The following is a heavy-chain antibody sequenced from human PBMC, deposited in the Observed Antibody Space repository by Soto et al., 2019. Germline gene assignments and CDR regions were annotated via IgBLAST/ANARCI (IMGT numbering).Heavy chain of an antibody. CDR2: INPNSGGT. D-gene: IGHD5-18*01. CDR3: ARLPSYYYGMDF. Sequence: VASVKVSCKASGYTFTGYYMHWVRQAPGQGLEWMGWINPNSGGTNYAQKFQGRVTMTRDTSISTAYMELSRLRSDDTAVYYCARLPSYYYGMDFWGQGTTVTVSS. J-gene: IGHJ6*02. CDR1: GYTFTGYY. V-gene: IGHV1-2*02.